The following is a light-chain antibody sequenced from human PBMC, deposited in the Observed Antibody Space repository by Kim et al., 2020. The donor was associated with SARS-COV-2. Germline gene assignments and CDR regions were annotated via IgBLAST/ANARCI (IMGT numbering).Light chain of an antibody. J-gene: IGKJ2*02. CDR3: QQYGRT. CDR2: GAS. Sequence: TLSLSPGERATLSCRASQSVSSSYLAWYQQKPGQAPRLLIYGASSRATGIPDRFSGSGSGTDFTLTISRLEPEDFAVYYCQQYGRTFGQGTKWRS. V-gene: IGKV3-20*01. CDR1: QSVSSSY.